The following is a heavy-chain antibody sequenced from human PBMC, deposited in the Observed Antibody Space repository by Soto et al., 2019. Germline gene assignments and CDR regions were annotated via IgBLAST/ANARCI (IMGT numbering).Heavy chain of an antibody. CDR1: GYSFTSYC. D-gene: IGHD4-4*01. V-gene: IGHV5-51*01. Sequence: PGESLNISCXGSGYSFTSYCIGWVRQMPGKGLEWMGIIYPGDSDTRYSPSFQGQVTISADKSISTAYLQWSSLKASDTAVYYCAKDWDYSSDRDYYYYYGMDVWGQGTSVTVSS. J-gene: IGHJ6*02. CDR2: IYPGDSDT. CDR3: AKDWDYSSDRDYYYYYGMDV.